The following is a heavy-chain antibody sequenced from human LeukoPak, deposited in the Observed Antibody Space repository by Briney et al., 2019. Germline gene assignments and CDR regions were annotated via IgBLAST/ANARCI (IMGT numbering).Heavy chain of an antibody. J-gene: IGHJ3*02. V-gene: IGHV4-59*01. Sequence: SETLSLTCDVYDGSFSDYYWSWIRQPPGKGLEWIGYIYYSGSTNYNPSLKSRVTISVDTSKNQFSLKLSSVTAADTAVYYCARSDCTSCRGPPNDAFDIWGQGTMVTVSS. D-gene: IGHD2-2*01. CDR1: DGSFSDYY. CDR2: IYYSGST. CDR3: ARSDCTSCRGPPNDAFDI.